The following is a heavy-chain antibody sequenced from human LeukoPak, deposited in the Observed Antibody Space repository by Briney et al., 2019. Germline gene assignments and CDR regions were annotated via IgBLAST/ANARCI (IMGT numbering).Heavy chain of an antibody. D-gene: IGHD2-2*01. V-gene: IGHV4-30-2*01. CDR2: IYHSGST. CDR3: ARFSSTVEYFDY. J-gene: IGHJ4*02. CDR1: GGSISSGGYY. Sequence: SETLSLTCTVSGGSISSGGYYWSWIRQPPGKGLEWIGYIYHSGSTYYNPSPKSRVTISVDRSKNQFSLKLSSVTAADTAVYYCARFSSTVEYFDYWGQGTLVTVSS.